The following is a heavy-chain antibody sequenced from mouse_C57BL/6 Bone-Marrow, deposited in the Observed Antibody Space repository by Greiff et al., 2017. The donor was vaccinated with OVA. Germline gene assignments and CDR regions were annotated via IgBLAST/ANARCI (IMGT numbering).Heavy chain of an antibody. V-gene: IGHV1-72*01. Sequence: QVQLKQPGAELVKPGASVKLSCKASGYTFTSYWMHWVKQRPGRGLEWIGRIDPNSGGTKYNEKFKSKATLTVDKPSSTAYMQLSSLTSEDSAVYYGARCFDYDYVYAMDYWGQGTSVTVSS. CDR2: IDPNSGGT. CDR3: ARCFDYDYVYAMDY. J-gene: IGHJ4*01. D-gene: IGHD2-4*01. CDR1: GYTFTSYW.